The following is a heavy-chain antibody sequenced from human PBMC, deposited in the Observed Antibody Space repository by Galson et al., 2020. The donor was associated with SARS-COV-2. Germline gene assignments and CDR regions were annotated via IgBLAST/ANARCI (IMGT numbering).Heavy chain of an antibody. CDR3: AHISSSSWYGEYFQH. Sequence: SGLTLVKPTQTLTLTCTFSGFSLSTSGVGVGWIRQPPGKALEWLALIYSDDDKRYSPSLQSRLTITKDTSKNQVVLTMTNMDPVDTATYYCAHISSSSWYGEYFQHWGQGTLVTVSS. CDR2: IYSDDDK. CDR1: GFSLSTSGVG. V-gene: IGHV2-5*02. D-gene: IGHD6-13*01. J-gene: IGHJ1*01.